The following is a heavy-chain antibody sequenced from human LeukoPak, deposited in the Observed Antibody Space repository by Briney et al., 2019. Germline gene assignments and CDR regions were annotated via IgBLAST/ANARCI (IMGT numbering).Heavy chain of an antibody. CDR3: ARRGTYSPAGLDV. J-gene: IGHJ6*02. CDR1: GGSTSSSGYF. Sequence: SETLSLTCTVSGGSTSSSGYFCDWIRQPPGQGLEWIGSASYGGTTNFNPSLKSRITISVDSSKTHFSLNLYSVTAADTAVYYCARRGTYSPAGLDVWGQGTTVTVSS. CDR2: ASYGGTT. D-gene: IGHD1-26*01. V-gene: IGHV4-39*02.